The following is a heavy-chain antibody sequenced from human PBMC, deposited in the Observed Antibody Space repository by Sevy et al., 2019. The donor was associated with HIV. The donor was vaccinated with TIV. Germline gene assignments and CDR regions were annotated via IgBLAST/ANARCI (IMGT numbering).Heavy chain of an antibody. D-gene: IGHD6-13*01. CDR1: GVSISNYY. V-gene: IGHV4-59*01. Sequence: SETLSLTCTVSGVSISNYYWAWIRQPPGKGLECVGFSGSTNYNPSLKSRVTTSVDTSKNHFSLKLSSVTVADTAIYYCARGAPNQHQLDYFDYWGQGTLVTVSS. CDR3: ARGAPNQHQLDYFDY. J-gene: IGHJ4*02. CDR2: SGST.